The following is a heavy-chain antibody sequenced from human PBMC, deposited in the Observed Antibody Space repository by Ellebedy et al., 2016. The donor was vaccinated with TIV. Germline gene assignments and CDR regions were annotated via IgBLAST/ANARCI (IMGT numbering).Heavy chain of an antibody. Sequence: MPSETLSLTCTVSGGSISNYYWSWIRQPPGKGLEWIGYIFYSGSTKYNPSLKIRVTISVDTSKNQFSLKLSSVTAADTAVYYCAREAEITGYSSGWAFGYWGQGTLVTVSS. CDR1: GGSISNYY. J-gene: IGHJ4*02. CDR3: AREAEITGYSSGWAFGY. V-gene: IGHV4-59*01. D-gene: IGHD6-19*01. CDR2: IFYSGST.